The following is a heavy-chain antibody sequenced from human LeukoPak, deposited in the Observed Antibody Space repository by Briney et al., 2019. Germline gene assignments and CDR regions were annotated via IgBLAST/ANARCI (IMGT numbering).Heavy chain of an antibody. CDR2: IYYSGST. Sequence: KPSETLSLTCTVSGGSISGYYWSCIRQPPGKGLEWIGYIYYSGSTNYNPSLKSRVTISVDTSKNHFSLRLSSVTAADTAVYYCARPQSVTGLGTGWFDPWGQGTLVTVSS. CDR1: GGSISGYY. J-gene: IGHJ5*02. D-gene: IGHD6-19*01. CDR3: ARPQSVTGLGTGWFDP. V-gene: IGHV4-59*08.